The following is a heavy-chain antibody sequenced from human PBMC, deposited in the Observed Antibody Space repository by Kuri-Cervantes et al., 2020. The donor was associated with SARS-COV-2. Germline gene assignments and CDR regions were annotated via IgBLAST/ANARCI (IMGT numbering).Heavy chain of an antibody. J-gene: IGHJ4*02. CDR2: ISGSGGST. V-gene: IGHV3-23*01. Sequence: GGSLRLSCAGSGFTFSSYAMSWVRQAPGKGLEWVSAISGSGGSTYYADSVKGRFTISRDNSKNTLYLQMNGLRAEDTAVYYCARDLVVGATPFDYWGQGTLVTVSS. CDR1: GFTFSSYA. D-gene: IGHD1-26*01. CDR3: ARDLVVGATPFDY.